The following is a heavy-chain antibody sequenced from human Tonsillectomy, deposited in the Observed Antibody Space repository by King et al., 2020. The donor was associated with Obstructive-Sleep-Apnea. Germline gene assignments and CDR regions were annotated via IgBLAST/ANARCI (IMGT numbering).Heavy chain of an antibody. CDR2: IDPIASYT. CDR1: GYSFTNYW. Sequence: VQLVESGAEVKKPGESLRISCKGSGYSFTNYWINWVRQMPGKGLEWMGRIDPIASYTKFSPTFQGHVTISADRSISTVYLQWSGLKASDTAMYYCARQDTYSSGQYYFDYWGQGTLLTVSS. V-gene: IGHV5-10-1*03. D-gene: IGHD6-19*01. J-gene: IGHJ4*02. CDR3: ARQDTYSSGQYYFDY.